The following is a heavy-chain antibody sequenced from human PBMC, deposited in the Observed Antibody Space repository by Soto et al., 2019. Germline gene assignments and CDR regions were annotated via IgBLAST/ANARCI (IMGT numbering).Heavy chain of an antibody. CDR3: VRRHVSATGIDWFDP. V-gene: IGHV1-3*01. D-gene: IGHD6-13*01. CDR1: GYTFTSYG. J-gene: IGHJ5*02. Sequence: ASVKVSCKASGYTFTSYGIHWVRQAPGQRLERMGWINAANGDKKYSPKFQGRVTITRDTSASTAYMELSSLRSEDTAVYYCVRRHVSATGIDWFDPWGQGSLVTVSS. CDR2: INAANGDK.